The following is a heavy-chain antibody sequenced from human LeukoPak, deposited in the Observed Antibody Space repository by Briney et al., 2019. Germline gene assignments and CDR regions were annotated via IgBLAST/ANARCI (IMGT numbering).Heavy chain of an antibody. CDR3: AKDLSDFLDY. CDR2: ISYDGSSK. J-gene: IGHJ4*02. V-gene: IGHV3-30*18. D-gene: IGHD2-21*02. Sequence: GGSLRLSCAASGFTFSSYGMHWVRQAPGKGLEWVAVISYDGSSKYYADSVKGRFTISRDNSKNTLYLQMNSLRAEDTAVYYCAKDLSDFLDYWGQGTLVTVSS. CDR1: GFTFSSYG.